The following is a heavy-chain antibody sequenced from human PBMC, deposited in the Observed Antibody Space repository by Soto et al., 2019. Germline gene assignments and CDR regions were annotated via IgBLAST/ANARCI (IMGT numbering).Heavy chain of an antibody. CDR2: IWYDGSNK. Sequence: PGGSLRLSCAASGFTFSSYGMHWVRQAPGKGLEWVAVIWYDGSNKYYADSVKGRFTISRDNSKNTLYLQMNSLRAEDTAVYYCARDWEEYCSGGSCYSMAPWFDPWGQGTLVTVSS. V-gene: IGHV3-33*01. CDR3: ARDWEEYCSGGSCYSMAPWFDP. D-gene: IGHD2-15*01. CDR1: GFTFSSYG. J-gene: IGHJ5*02.